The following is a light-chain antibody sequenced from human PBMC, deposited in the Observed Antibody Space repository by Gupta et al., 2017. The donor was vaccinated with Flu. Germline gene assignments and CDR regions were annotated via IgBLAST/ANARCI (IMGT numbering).Light chain of an antibody. CDR1: SSNMGINY. CDR2: TDH. V-gene: IGLV1-47*01. J-gene: IGLJ3*02. CDR3: AAWDDSLSLWV. Sequence: TISCSGTSSNMGINYVYWYHHRPETTPNLLICTDHQRPSGVPDRFSGSKYGTTASLAISGLQSEDEGDYYCAAWDDSLSLWVFGGGTKLTVL.